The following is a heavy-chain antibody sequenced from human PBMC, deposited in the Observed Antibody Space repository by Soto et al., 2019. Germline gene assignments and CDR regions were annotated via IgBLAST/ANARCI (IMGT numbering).Heavy chain of an antibody. J-gene: IGHJ5*02. D-gene: IGHD5-12*01. CDR1: GFSLNTNGVG. V-gene: IGHV2-5*02. CDR2: IYWDDDK. Sequence: SGPTLVNPTQTLTLTCTFSGFSLNTNGVGVGWIRQPPGKALELLALIYWDDDKRYSPSLKDRLTIAKDTSRNQVVLTMTNMEPIDTATYYCAHRRGIGYLNWFDPWGQGTLVTVSS. CDR3: AHRRGIGYLNWFDP.